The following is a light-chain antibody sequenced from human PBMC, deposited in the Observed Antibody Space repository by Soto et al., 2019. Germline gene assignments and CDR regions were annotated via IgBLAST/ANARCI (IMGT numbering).Light chain of an antibody. V-gene: IGKV1-39*01. Sequence: DIQMTQSPSSLSASVGDRVTITCRASQSISSYLNWYQQKPGKAPKLLTYAASSLQSGVPSRFSGSGSGTDFTLTISSLQPVDFATYYCQQSYSTPYTFGQGTKLEIK. CDR3: QQSYSTPYT. CDR2: AAS. CDR1: QSISSY. J-gene: IGKJ2*01.